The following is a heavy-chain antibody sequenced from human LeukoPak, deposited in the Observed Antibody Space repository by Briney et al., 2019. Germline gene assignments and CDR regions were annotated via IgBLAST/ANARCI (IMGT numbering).Heavy chain of an antibody. Sequence: GGSLRLSCAASGFTFSSYSMNWVRQAPGKGLEWVSYISSSSSTIYYADSVKGRFTISRDNAKNSLYLQMNSLRAEDTAVYYCARAPSGWYGGWFDPWGQGTLVTVSS. D-gene: IGHD6-19*01. CDR2: ISSSSSTI. J-gene: IGHJ5*02. CDR3: ARAPSGWYGGWFDP. V-gene: IGHV3-48*04. CDR1: GFTFSSYS.